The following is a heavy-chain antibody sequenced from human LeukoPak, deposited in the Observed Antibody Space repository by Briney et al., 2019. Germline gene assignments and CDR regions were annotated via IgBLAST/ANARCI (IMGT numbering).Heavy chain of an antibody. CDR3: ARAAAGYYYYYYMDV. V-gene: IGHV4-39*07. Sequence: SETLSLTCTVSGGSISSSSYYWGWIRQPPGKGLEWIGEINHSGSTNYNPSLKSRVTISVDTSKNQFSLKLSSVTAADTAVYYCARAAAGYYYYYYMDVWGKGTTVTVSS. CDR2: INHSGST. CDR1: GGSISSSSYY. J-gene: IGHJ6*03. D-gene: IGHD6-13*01.